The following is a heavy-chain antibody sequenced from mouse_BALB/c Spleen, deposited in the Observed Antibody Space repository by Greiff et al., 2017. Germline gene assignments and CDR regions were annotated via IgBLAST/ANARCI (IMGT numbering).Heavy chain of an antibody. J-gene: IGHJ3*01. CDR1: GYTFTDYA. Sequence: VQLQQSGAELVRPGVSVKISCKGSGYTFTDYAMHWVKQSHAKSLEWIGVISTYYGDASYNQKFKGKATMTVDKSSSTAYMELARLTSEDSAIYYCARGDYGSSYAWFAYWGQGTLVTVSA. V-gene: IGHV1S137*01. CDR3: ARGDYGSSYAWFAY. D-gene: IGHD1-1*01. CDR2: ISTYYGDA.